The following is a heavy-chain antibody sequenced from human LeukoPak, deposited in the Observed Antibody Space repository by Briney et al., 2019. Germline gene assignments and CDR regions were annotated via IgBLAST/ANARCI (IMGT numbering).Heavy chain of an antibody. CDR2: INHSGST. CDR1: GGSFSGYY. D-gene: IGHD5-18*01. V-gene: IGHV4-34*01. CDR3: ARQLGGYSYGFSSSYYYYYMDV. Sequence: PSETLSLTCAVYGGSFSGYYWSWIRQPPGKRLEWIGEINHSGSTNYNPSLKSRVTISVDTSKNQFSLKLSSVTAADTAVYYCARQLGGYSYGFSSSYYYYYMDVWGKGTTVTISS. J-gene: IGHJ6*03.